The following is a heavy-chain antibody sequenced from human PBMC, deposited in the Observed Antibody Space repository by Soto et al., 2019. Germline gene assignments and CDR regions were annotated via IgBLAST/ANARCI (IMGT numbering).Heavy chain of an antibody. CDR1: GYTFTGYY. Sequence: XSVKVSCKASGYTFTGYYMHWVRQAPGQGLEWMGWINPNSGGTNYAQKFQGWVTMTRDTSISTAHMELSRLRSDDTAVYYCARGVPLGGAAAAKRGYFQHWGNGPLXTVSS. D-gene: IGHD6-13*01. CDR3: ARGVPLGGAAAAKRGYFQH. CDR2: INPNSGGT. V-gene: IGHV1-2*04. J-gene: IGHJ1*01.